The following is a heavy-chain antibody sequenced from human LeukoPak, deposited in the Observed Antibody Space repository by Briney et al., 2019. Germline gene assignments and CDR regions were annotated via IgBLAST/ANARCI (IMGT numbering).Heavy chain of an antibody. CDR1: GFTFSSDA. CDR2: IYSGGST. V-gene: IGHV3-66*01. D-gene: IGHD1-1*01. Sequence: PGGSLRLSCAASGFTFSSDAMSWVRQAPGKGLEWVSVIYSGGSTYYADSVKGRFTISRDNSKNTLYLQMNSLRAEDTAVYYCAREVNDPTYYYYYYMDVWGKGTTVTISS. CDR3: AREVNDPTYYYYYYMDV. J-gene: IGHJ6*03.